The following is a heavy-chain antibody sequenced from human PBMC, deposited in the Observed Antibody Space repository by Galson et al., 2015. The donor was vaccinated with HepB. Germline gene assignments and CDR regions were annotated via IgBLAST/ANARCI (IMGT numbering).Heavy chain of an antibody. D-gene: IGHD6-19*01. Sequence: ETLSLTCTVSGGSISSSYYWAWIRQPPEKGLEWIGNIYYGETTYYNPSLKSRVTISVDTSKNQFSLKLSSVTAADTAVYYCARDIGAVGAVAGLDYWGQGILVTVSS. CDR2: IYYGETT. V-gene: IGHV4-39*02. J-gene: IGHJ4*02. CDR1: GGSISSSYY. CDR3: ARDIGAVGAVAGLDY.